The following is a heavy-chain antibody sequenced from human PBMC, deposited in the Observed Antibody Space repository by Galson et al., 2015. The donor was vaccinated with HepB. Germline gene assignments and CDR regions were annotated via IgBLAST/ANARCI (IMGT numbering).Heavy chain of an antibody. CDR3: AREGVWGSIVGARGTNENFDY. D-gene: IGHD1-26*01. CDR2: ISYDGSNK. V-gene: IGHV3-30-3*01. CDR1: GFTFSSYA. J-gene: IGHJ4*02. Sequence: SLRLSCAASGFTFSSYAMHWVRQAPGKGLEWVAVISYDGSNKYYADSVKGRFTISRDNSKNTLYLQMNSLRAEDTAVYYCAREGVWGSIVGARGTNENFDYWGQGTLVTVSS.